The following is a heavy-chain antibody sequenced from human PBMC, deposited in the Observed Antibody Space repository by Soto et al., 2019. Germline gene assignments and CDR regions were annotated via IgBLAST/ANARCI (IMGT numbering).Heavy chain of an antibody. D-gene: IGHD1-1*01. V-gene: IGHV4-34*01. J-gene: IGHJ4*01. Sequence: QVQLQPWGAGLLKPSETLSLTCAVYGGSFSGYYWSWIRQSPGKGLEWIGEINHGGGTNYNPSLKSRVTISVYTSKHQFSLKMSSVTAADTAVDYYASHSAWLEHDYWGHGTLVIVCS. CDR1: GGSFSGYY. CDR2: INHGGGT. CDR3: ASHSAWLEHDY.